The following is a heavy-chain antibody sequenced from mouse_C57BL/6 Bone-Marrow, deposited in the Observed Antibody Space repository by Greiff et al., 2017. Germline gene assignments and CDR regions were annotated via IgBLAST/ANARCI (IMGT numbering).Heavy chain of an antibody. CDR1: GYTFTDYY. Sequence: VNVVESGAELVRPGASVKLSCKASGYTFTDYYINWVKQRPGQGLEWIARIYPGSGNTYYNEKFKGKATLTAEKSSSTAYMQLSSLTSEDSAVYFCARSYYSNYEDAMDYWGQGTSVTVSS. CDR2: IYPGSGNT. J-gene: IGHJ4*01. CDR3: ARSYYSNYEDAMDY. D-gene: IGHD2-5*01. V-gene: IGHV1-76*01.